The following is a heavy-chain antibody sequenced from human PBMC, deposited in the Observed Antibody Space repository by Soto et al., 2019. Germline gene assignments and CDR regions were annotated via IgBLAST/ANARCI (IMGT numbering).Heavy chain of an antibody. CDR3: ASGKGIRLWFGPSYYYYYGMDV. D-gene: IGHD5-18*01. Sequence: QVQLVQSGAEVKKPGSSVKVSCKATGGTFSSYTISWVRQAPGQGLEWMGRIIPILGIANYAQKFQGRGTITADKSTSTAYMELSSLSSEDTVVYYCASGKGIRLWFGPSYYYYYGMDVWGQGTTVTVSS. CDR2: IIPILGIA. J-gene: IGHJ6*02. V-gene: IGHV1-69*02. CDR1: GGTFSSYT.